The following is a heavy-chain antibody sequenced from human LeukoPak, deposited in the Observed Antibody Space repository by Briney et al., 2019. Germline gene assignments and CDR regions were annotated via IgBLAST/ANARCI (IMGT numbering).Heavy chain of an antibody. V-gene: IGHV3-23*01. Sequence: GGSLRLSCAASGFTFSSYSMNWVRQAPGKGLEWVSGIRAGGDNTYYADSVKGRFTISRDNSKNTLYLQMNSLRAEDTAVYYCAKGMVRGVILKGFDYWGQGTLVTVSS. CDR3: AKGMVRGVILKGFDY. J-gene: IGHJ4*02. CDR2: IRAGGDNT. CDR1: GFTFSSYS. D-gene: IGHD3-10*01.